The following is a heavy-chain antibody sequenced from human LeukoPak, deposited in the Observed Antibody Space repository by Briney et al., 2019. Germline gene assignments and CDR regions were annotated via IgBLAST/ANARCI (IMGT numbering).Heavy chain of an antibody. V-gene: IGHV3-30*04. CDR1: GFTFSSYA. CDR3: ARSADRIAVAGTADY. J-gene: IGHJ4*02. CDR2: ISYDGSNK. Sequence: GGSLRLSCAASGFTFSSYAMSWVRQAPGKGLEWVAVISYDGSNKYYADSVKGRFTISRDNSKNTLYLQMNSLRAEDTAVYYCARSADRIAVAGTADYWGQGTLVTVSS. D-gene: IGHD6-19*01.